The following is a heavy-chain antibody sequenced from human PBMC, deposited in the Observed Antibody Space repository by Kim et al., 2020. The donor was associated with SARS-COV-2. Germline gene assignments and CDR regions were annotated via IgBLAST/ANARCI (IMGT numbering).Heavy chain of an antibody. CDR3: VKAFGVAVYNGMDV. Sequence: ADSVKGRVTISRDNSKNTLYTQMSSLRAEDTAVYYWVKAFGVAVYNGMDVWGQGTTITVSS. J-gene: IGHJ6*02. D-gene: IGHD3-10*01. V-gene: IGHV3-64D*06.